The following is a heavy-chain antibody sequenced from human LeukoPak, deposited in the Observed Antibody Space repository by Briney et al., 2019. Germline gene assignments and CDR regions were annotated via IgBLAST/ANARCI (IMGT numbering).Heavy chain of an antibody. CDR2: ISGSGGST. CDR3: AKDGRITIFGVVGGAFDI. Sequence: GGSLRLSCAASGFTFSSYAMSWVRQAPGKGLEWVSAISGSGGSTYYADSVKGRFTISRDNSKNTLYLQMNSLRAEDTAVYYCAKDGRITIFGVVGGAFDIWGQGTMVTVSS. CDR1: GFTFSSYA. V-gene: IGHV3-23*01. D-gene: IGHD3-3*01. J-gene: IGHJ3*02.